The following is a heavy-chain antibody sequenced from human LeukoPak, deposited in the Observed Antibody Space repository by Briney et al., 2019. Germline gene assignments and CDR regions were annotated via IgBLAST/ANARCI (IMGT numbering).Heavy chain of an antibody. D-gene: IGHD5-12*01. CDR2: IIPIFGTA. CDR1: GGTFSIYA. Sequence: GASVTVSYTASGGTFSIYAISWVRQAPGQGLEWMGGIIPIFGTANYAQKFQGRVTITADESTSTAYMELSSLRSEDTAEYYCARSSERGYSGYDQDYWGQGTLVTVSS. CDR3: ARSSERGYSGYDQDY. V-gene: IGHV1-69*13. J-gene: IGHJ4*02.